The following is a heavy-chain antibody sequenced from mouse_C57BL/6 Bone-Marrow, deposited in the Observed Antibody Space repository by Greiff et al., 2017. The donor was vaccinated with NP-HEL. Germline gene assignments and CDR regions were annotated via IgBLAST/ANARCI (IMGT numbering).Heavy chain of an antibody. Sequence: EVKLVESVAELVRPGASVKLSCTASGFNIKNTYMHWVKQRPEQGLEWIGRIDPANGNTKYAPKFQGKATITADTSSNTAYLQLSSLTSEDTAIYYCARLGDYYGSSPDYWGQGTTLTVSS. V-gene: IGHV14-3*01. D-gene: IGHD1-1*01. CDR2: IDPANGNT. CDR1: GFNIKNTY. CDR3: ARLGDYYGSSPDY. J-gene: IGHJ2*01.